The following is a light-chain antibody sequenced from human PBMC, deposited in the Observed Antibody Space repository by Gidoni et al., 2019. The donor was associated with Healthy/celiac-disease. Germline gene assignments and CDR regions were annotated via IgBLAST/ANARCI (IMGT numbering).Light chain of an antibody. Sequence: IQMTQSPSSLSASVGDRVTITCRASQSISSYLNWYQQKPGKAPKLLIYAASSLQSGVPSRFSGSGSGTEFTLTSSSLQPEDFATYYCQQSYSTPYTFXXXTKLEIK. CDR1: QSISSY. CDR3: QQSYSTPYT. CDR2: AAS. V-gene: IGKV1-39*01. J-gene: IGKJ2*01.